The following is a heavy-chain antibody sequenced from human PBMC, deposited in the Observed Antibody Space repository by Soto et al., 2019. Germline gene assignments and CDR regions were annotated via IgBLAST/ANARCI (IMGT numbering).Heavy chain of an antibody. D-gene: IGHD6-13*01. J-gene: IGHJ6*02. V-gene: IGHV1-69*13. CDR2: IIPIYGTA. CDR3: ARGAAAGTSYYYYGMDV. CDR1: GGTFSSYA. Sequence: GASVKVSCKASGGTFSSYAISWVLQAPGQGLEWMGGIIPIYGTANYAQKFQGRVTITADESTSTAYMELSSLRSEDTAVYYCARGAAAGTSYYYYGMDVWGQGTADSVSS.